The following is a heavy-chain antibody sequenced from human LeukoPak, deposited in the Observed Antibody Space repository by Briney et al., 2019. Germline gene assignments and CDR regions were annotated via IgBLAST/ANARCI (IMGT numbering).Heavy chain of an antibody. CDR1: GFTFSSYW. CDR3: ARVPSGRYFDL. Sequence: GGSLRLSCAASGFTFSSYWMHWVRQAPGKGLVWVSRINSDGSSTIYADSVKGRFTISRDNAKDTLYLQMNSLRAEDTAVYYCARVPSGRYFDLWGRGTLVSVSS. CDR2: INSDGSST. V-gene: IGHV3-74*01. J-gene: IGHJ2*01.